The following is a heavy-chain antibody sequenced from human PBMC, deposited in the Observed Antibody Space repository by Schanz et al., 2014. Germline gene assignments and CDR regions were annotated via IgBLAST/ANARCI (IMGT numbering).Heavy chain of an antibody. V-gene: IGHV3-30*04. CDR3: ARDYSGGGYDI. D-gene: IGHD3-22*01. J-gene: IGHJ3*02. Sequence: VQLVESGGVVVQPGGSLRLSCAASGFTFDDYTMHWVRQAPGKGLEWVSIISHHGITKDYADSVTGRFTISRDNSNNMVYLQMNNLRPEDTALYYCARDYSGGGYDIWGQGTMVTVSS. CDR1: GFTFDDYT. CDR2: ISHHGITK.